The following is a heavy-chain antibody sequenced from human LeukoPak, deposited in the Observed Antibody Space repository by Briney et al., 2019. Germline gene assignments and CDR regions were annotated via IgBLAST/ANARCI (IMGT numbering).Heavy chain of an antibody. Sequence: ASVKVSCKASGYTFTGSYLHWVRQAPGQGLEWMGWINPNSGATNYARQFQGRVTMTRDTSISTAYMELSRLRPDDTAVYHCARGLTTVTFDCWGQGTLVTVSS. V-gene: IGHV1-2*02. CDR2: INPNSGAT. J-gene: IGHJ4*02. CDR1: GYTFTGSY. CDR3: ARGLTTVTFDC. D-gene: IGHD4-17*01.